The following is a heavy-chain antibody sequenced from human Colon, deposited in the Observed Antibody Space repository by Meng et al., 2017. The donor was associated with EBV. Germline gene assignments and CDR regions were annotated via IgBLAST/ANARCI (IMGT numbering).Heavy chain of an antibody. J-gene: IGHJ4*02. V-gene: IGHV4-39*07. CDR1: GGSISSSSYS. CDR3: ARGIQIWHEIDY. Sequence: QLQLQESGPGLVKPSGTLALTCPVSGGSISSSSYSWAWIRQPPGKGLEWIGGISYGGSTSYNPSLKSRVTISIDTSKNQFSLSLTSVTAADTAIYYCARGIQIWHEIDYWGQGTLVTVSS. CDR2: ISYGGST. D-gene: IGHD5-18*01.